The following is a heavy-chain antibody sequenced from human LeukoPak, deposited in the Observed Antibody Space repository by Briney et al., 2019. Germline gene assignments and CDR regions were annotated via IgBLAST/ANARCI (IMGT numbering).Heavy chain of an antibody. CDR2: ISGSGDRT. J-gene: IGHJ6*02. Sequence: TGGSLRLSCAASGFTFSSYAMSWVRQAPGKGLEWVSAISGSGDRTYYAESVKGRFSISRGNSKNTLYLQMHSLRAEDTAVYYCGKRELWHGSGEDAWGQGTTVTVSS. V-gene: IGHV3-23*01. CDR3: GKRELWHGSGEDA. CDR1: GFTFSSYA. D-gene: IGHD3-10*01.